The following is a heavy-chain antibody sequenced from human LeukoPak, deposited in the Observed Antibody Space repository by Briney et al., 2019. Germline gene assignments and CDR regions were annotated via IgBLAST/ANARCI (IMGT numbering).Heavy chain of an antibody. Sequence: ASVKVSCKTSGYTFIDYYMHWVRQAPGQGLEWMGRINPTTGGTDYAQKFRGKVSMTRDTSISTAYMELSRLRSDDTAVYYCATLGEDNTDTPFDYWGQGTLVTVSS. CDR2: INPTTGGT. J-gene: IGHJ4*02. CDR1: GYTFIDYY. D-gene: IGHD3-16*01. V-gene: IGHV1-2*06. CDR3: ATLGEDNTDTPFDY.